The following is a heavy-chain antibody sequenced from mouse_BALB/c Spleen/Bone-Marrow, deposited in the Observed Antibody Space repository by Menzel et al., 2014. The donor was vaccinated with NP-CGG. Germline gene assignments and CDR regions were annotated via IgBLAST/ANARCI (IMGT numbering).Heavy chain of an antibody. CDR1: GFSLTNYG. Sequence: QVQLQQPGPGLVSPSQSLSITCTVSGFSLTNYGVHWVRQPPEKGLEWLGVIWAGGSTNYNSALMSRLSISKDNSKSQVFLKMNSLQTDDTAMYYCARVTSSAVGAMDYWGQGTSVTVSS. J-gene: IGHJ4*01. D-gene: IGHD3-2*02. V-gene: IGHV2-9*02. CDR2: IWAGGST. CDR3: ARVTSSAVGAMDY.